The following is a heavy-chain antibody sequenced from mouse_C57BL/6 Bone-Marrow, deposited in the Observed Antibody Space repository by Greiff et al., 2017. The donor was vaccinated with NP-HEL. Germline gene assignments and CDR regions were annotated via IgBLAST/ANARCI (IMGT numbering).Heavy chain of an antibody. V-gene: IGHV7-3*01. CDR1: GFTFTDYY. CDR2: IRNKANGYTT. Sequence: EVKLVESGGGLVQPGGSLSLSCAASGFTFTDYYMSWVRQPPGKALEWLGFIRNKANGYTTEYSASVKGRFTISRDNSQSILYLQMNALRAEDSATYYCARYKSYDRYFDVWGTGTTVTVSS. D-gene: IGHD1-1*01. J-gene: IGHJ1*03. CDR3: ARYKSYDRYFDV.